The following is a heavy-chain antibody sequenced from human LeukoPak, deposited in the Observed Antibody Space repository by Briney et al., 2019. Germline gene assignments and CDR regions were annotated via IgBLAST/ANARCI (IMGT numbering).Heavy chain of an antibody. D-gene: IGHD4-17*01. Sequence: GASVKVSCKASGYTFTSYGISWVRQAPGQGLEWMGWISAYNGNTNYAQKLQGRVTMTTDTSTSTAYMELSSLRSEDTAVYYCARDFGTVTTPWGGYYYYGMDVWGQGTTVTVSS. CDR3: ARDFGTVTTPWGGYYYYGMDV. CDR1: GYTFTSYG. J-gene: IGHJ6*02. CDR2: ISAYNGNT. V-gene: IGHV1-18*01.